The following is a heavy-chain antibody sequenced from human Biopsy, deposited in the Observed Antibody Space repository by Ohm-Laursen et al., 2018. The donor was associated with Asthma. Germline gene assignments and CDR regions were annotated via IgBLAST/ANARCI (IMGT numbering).Heavy chain of an antibody. CDR3: AKDVGWELPQYYFDY. CDR1: GFTFSSYG. J-gene: IGHJ4*02. Sequence: SLRLSCSASGFTFSSYGMHWVRQAPGKGLEWVAVISYDGSNKYYADSVKGRFTISRDNSKNTLYLQMNSLRAKDTAVYYCAKDVGWELPQYYFDYWGQGTLVTVSS. V-gene: IGHV3-30*18. CDR2: ISYDGSNK. D-gene: IGHD1-26*01.